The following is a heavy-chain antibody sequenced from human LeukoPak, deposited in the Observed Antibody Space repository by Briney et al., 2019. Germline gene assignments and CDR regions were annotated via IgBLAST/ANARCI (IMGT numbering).Heavy chain of an antibody. CDR2: IYYSGST. CDR1: GGSISSGGYY. D-gene: IGHD2-2*01. Sequence: SETLSLTCTVSGGSISSGGYYWSWIRQHPGKGLEWIGYIYYSGSTYYNPSLKSRVTISVDTSKNQFSLKLSSVTAADTAVYYCAREMEYCSSTSRSVYGAFDIWGQGTMVTVSS. V-gene: IGHV4-31*03. J-gene: IGHJ3*02. CDR3: AREMEYCSSTSRSVYGAFDI.